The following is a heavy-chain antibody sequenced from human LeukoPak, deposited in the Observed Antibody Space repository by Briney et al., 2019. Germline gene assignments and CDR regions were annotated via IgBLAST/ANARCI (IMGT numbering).Heavy chain of an antibody. Sequence: GGSLRLSCAASGFTFSDYWMSWVRQAPGKGLEWVANIKQDGSEKHYVDSLRGRFTISRDNAKNSLDLQMNSLRAEDTAVYFCARDLHYFDSSGYYASDLWGQGTLVTVSS. J-gene: IGHJ5*02. CDR1: GFTFSDYW. V-gene: IGHV3-7*01. CDR3: ARDLHYFDSSGYYASDL. D-gene: IGHD3-22*01. CDR2: IKQDGSEK.